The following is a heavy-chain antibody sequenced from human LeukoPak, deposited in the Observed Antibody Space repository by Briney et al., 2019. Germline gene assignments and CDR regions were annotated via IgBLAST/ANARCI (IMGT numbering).Heavy chain of an antibody. Sequence: PSETLSLTCTVSGGSIGSYYWSWIRQPPGKGLEWIGYIYYSGSTNYNPSLKSRVTISVDTSKNQFSLKLSSVTAADTAVYYCARFGQAHCSGGSCYSYYYYYYMDVWGKGTTVTISS. CDR2: IYYSGST. CDR3: ARFGQAHCSGGSCYSYYYYYYMDV. CDR1: GGSIGSYY. J-gene: IGHJ6*03. V-gene: IGHV4-59*01. D-gene: IGHD2-15*01.